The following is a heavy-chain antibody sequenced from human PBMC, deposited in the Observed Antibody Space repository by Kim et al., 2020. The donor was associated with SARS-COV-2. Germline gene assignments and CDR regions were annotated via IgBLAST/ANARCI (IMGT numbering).Heavy chain of an antibody. J-gene: IGHJ6*02. CDR1: GGSISSYY. V-gene: IGHV4-59*13. CDR3: ARGSHFAQQLVPDDYYYYYGMDV. D-gene: IGHD6-13*01. Sequence: SETLSPTCTVSGGSISSYYWSWIRQPPGKGLEWIGYIYYSGSTNYNPSLKSRVTISVDTSKNQFSLKLSSVTAADTAVYYCARGSHFAQQLVPDDYYYYYGMDVWGQGTTVTVSS. CDR2: IYYSGST.